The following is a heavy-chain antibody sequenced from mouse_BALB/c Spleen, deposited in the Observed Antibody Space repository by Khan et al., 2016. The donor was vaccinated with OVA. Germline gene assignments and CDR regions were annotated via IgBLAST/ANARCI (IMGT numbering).Heavy chain of an antibody. V-gene: IGHV2-6-1*01. D-gene: IGHD2-10*01. Sequence: VKLEESGPGLVAPSQSLSITCTISGFSLTDYGVHWVRQPPGRGLEWLVVIWSDGSTTYNSALKSRLSIIKDNSKSQIFLKMNSLQTDDTAMYYCVRQPYYHYYIMDYWGQGTSVTVSS. J-gene: IGHJ4*01. CDR2: IWSDGST. CDR1: GFSLTDYG. CDR3: VRQPYYHYYIMDY.